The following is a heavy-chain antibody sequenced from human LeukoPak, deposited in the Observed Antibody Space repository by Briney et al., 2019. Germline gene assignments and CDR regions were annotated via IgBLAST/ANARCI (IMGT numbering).Heavy chain of an antibody. CDR1: GFTLSGSA. V-gene: IGHV3-73*01. J-gene: IGHJ4*02. CDR3: SSPYTSGDY. CDR2: IRSKANSYAT. D-gene: IGHD2-2*02. Sequence: PGGSLRLSCAASGFTLSGSAMHWVRQASGKGLEWVGRIRSKANSYATAYAASVKGRFTISRDDSKNTAYLQMNSLKTEDTAVYYCSSPYTSGDYWGQGTLVTVSS.